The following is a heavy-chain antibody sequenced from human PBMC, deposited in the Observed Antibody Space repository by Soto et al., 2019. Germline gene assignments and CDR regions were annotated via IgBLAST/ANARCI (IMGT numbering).Heavy chain of an antibody. J-gene: IGHJ4*02. CDR2: ISAYNGNT. D-gene: IGHD3-10*01. CDR1: GYTFTSYG. Sequence: ASVKVSCKASGYTFTSYGISWVRQAPGQGLEWMGWISAYNGNTNYAQNFQGRVTMTTDTSTSTAYMELRSLRSDDTAVYYCARGRTNHQRVRNLDYWGQGTLVTVSS. V-gene: IGHV1-18*01. CDR3: ARGRTNHQRVRNLDY.